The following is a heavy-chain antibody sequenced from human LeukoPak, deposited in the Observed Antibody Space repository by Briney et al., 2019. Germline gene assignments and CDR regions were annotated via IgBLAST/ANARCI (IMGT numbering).Heavy chain of an antibody. D-gene: IGHD3-10*01. CDR1: GGTFISYA. J-gene: IGHJ4*02. V-gene: IGHV1-69*04. CDR3: ARDEQPHGSGSYSFDY. CDR2: IIPILGIA. Sequence: GASVKVSCKASGGTFISYAISWVRQAPGQGLEWMGRIIPILGIANYAQKFQGRVTITADKSTSTAYMELSSLRSEDTAVYYCARDEQPHGSGSYSFDYWGQGTLVTVSS.